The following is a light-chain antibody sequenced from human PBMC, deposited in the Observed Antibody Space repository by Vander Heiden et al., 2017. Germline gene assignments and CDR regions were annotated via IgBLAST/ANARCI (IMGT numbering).Light chain of an antibody. Sequence: DIVMTQSPATLSVSPGERATLSCRASQSVSSNLAWYQQKPGQAPRLLIHGASTRATGIPARFSGSGSGTEFTLTISSLQSEDFAVYYCQQYSNWPPWTFGQGTKVEIK. CDR1: QSVSSN. V-gene: IGKV3-15*01. CDR2: GAS. J-gene: IGKJ1*01. CDR3: QQYSNWPPWT.